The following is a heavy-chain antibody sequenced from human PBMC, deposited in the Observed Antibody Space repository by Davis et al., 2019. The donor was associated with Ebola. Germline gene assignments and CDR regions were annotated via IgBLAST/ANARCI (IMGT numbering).Heavy chain of an antibody. V-gene: IGHV5-51*01. Sequence: GESLKISCKGSGYSFTSYWIGWVRQMPGKGLEWMGIISPGDSDTRYSPSFQGQVTISADKSISTAYLQWSSLKASDTAMYYCASNTRYYYYGMDVWGQGTTVTVSS. CDR2: ISPGDSDT. CDR1: GYSFTSYW. J-gene: IGHJ6*02. CDR3: ASNTRYYYYGMDV.